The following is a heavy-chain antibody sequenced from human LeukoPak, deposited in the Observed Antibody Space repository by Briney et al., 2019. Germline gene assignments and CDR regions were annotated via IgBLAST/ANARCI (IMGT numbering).Heavy chain of an antibody. D-gene: IGHD2-15*01. Sequence: PSETLSLTCTVSGDSIGSSRYYWVWIRQPPGEGLEWLGGIYYSGITYSNPSLKSRVTMSVDTSKNHFSLKLTSVAAADTAVYYCARHGGYCSGASCSGVWFDPWGQGTLVTVSS. CDR1: GDSIGSSRYY. J-gene: IGHJ5*02. V-gene: IGHV4-39*01. CDR3: ARHGGYCSGASCSGVWFDP. CDR2: IYYSGIT.